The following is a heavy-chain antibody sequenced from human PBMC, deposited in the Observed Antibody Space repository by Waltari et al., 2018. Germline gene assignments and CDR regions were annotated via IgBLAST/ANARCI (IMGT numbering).Heavy chain of an antibody. CDR3: ARGSVADP. V-gene: IGHV3-11*04. CDR1: GFIFSKFY. CDR2: ISNTGDIT. Sequence: QAQLVESGGDLVRPGGSLRLSCRASGFIFSKFYMRWIRQAPGKGLEWVSYISNTGDITYYADSVKGRFVVSRDNADNSLFLQMHNLRVNDTAVYYCARGSVADPWGQGTLVSVST. J-gene: IGHJ5*02. D-gene: IGHD6-19*01.